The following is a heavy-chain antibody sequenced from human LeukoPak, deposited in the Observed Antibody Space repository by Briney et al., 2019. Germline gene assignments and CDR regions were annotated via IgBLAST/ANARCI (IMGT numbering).Heavy chain of an antibody. CDR2: IRYDGSNK. CDR1: GFMFSSYG. Sequence: GGSLRLSCAASGFMFSSYGMHWVRQAPGKGLEWVAFIRYDGSNKYYADSVKGRFTISRVNSEKTLSLQMNGLRPEDTAVYFCAKDWGSKFASGSSYLDSWGQGTLVTVSS. D-gene: IGHD3-10*01. V-gene: IGHV3-30*02. CDR3: AKDWGSKFASGSSYLDS. J-gene: IGHJ4*02.